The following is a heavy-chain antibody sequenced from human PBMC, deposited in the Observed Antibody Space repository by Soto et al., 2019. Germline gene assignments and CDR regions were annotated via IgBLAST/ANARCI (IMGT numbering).Heavy chain of an antibody. Sequence: ASVKVSCKISGYTLTELSMHWVRQAPGKGLEWMGGFDPEDGETIYAQKFQGRVTMTEDTSTDTAYMELSSLRSEDTAVYYCATGYQLLWCYFDYWGQGTLVTVSS. J-gene: IGHJ4*02. CDR2: FDPEDGET. CDR3: ATGYQLLWCYFDY. CDR1: GYTLTELS. D-gene: IGHD2-2*01. V-gene: IGHV1-24*01.